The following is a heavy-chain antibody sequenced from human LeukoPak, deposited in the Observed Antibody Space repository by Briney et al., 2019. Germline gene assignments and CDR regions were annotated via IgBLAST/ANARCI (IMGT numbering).Heavy chain of an antibody. Sequence: PSETLSLTCTVSGGSISNGDHYWSWIRQHPGKGLEWIGHIYYSGSTNYNPSLKSRVTISVDTSKNQFSLKLSSVTAADTAVYYCARTYYDFWSGPNWFDPWGQGTLVTVSS. CDR1: GGSISNGDHY. CDR3: ARTYYDFWSGPNWFDP. J-gene: IGHJ5*02. V-gene: IGHV4-61*08. CDR2: IYYSGST. D-gene: IGHD3-3*01.